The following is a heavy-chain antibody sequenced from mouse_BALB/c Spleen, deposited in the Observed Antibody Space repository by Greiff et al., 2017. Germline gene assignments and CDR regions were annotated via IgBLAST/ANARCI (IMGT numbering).Heavy chain of an antibody. CDR3: AREGGYDAWFAY. CDR2: ISSGGST. Sequence: EVQRVESGGGLVQPGGSLKLSCAASGFTFSSYGMSWVRQTPDKRLELVASISSGGSTYYPDSVKGRFTISRDNARNILYLQMSSLRSEDTAMYYCAREGGYDAWFAYWGQGTLVTVSA. D-gene: IGHD2-2*01. CDR1: GFTFSSYG. J-gene: IGHJ3*01. V-gene: IGHV5-6-5*01.